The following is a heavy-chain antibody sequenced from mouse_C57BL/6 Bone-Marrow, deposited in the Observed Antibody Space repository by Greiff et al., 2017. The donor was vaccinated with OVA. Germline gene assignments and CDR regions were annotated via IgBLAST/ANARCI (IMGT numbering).Heavy chain of an antibody. Sequence: EVQVVESGGDLVKPGGSLKLSCAASGFTFSSYGMSWVRQTPDKRLEWVATISSGGSYTYYPDSVKGRFTISRDNAKNTLYLQMSSLKSEDTAMYYCARHETTVVAKVYFDYWGQGTTLTVSS. CDR2: ISSGGSYT. J-gene: IGHJ2*01. CDR1: GFTFSSYG. V-gene: IGHV5-6*01. CDR3: ARHETTVVAKVYFDY. D-gene: IGHD1-1*01.